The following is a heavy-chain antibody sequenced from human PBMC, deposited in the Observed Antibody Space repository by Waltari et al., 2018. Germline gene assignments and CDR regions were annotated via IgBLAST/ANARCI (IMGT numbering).Heavy chain of an antibody. Sequence: EVQLVESGGGLVKPGGSLRLSCAASGFTFSSYSMHWVRQAPGKGLEWVSSISSSSSYIYYADSVKGRFTISRDNAKNSLYLQMNSLRAEDTAVYYCAREQQWLIYFDYWGQGTLVTVSS. D-gene: IGHD6-19*01. J-gene: IGHJ4*02. CDR2: ISSSSSYI. V-gene: IGHV3-21*01. CDR3: AREQQWLIYFDY. CDR1: GFTFSSYS.